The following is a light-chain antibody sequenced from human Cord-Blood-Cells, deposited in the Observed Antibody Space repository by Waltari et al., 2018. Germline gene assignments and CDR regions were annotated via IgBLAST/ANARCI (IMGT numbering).Light chain of an antibody. CDR3: QQYGSSPYT. J-gene: IGKJ2*01. Sequence: DIVLTQSPGILSLSTGGRATLSCRASQSVSRSYLAWYQQKPGQAPRLLIYGASSRATGIPDRFSGSGSGTDFTLTISRLEPEDFAVYYCQQYGSSPYTFGQGTKLEIK. CDR1: QSVSRSY. V-gene: IGKV3-20*01. CDR2: GAS.